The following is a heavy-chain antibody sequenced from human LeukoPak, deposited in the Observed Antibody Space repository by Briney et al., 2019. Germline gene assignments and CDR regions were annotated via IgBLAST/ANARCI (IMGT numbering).Heavy chain of an antibody. V-gene: IGHV3-30-3*01. CDR1: GFTFSSYA. D-gene: IGHD3-22*01. CDR2: ISYDGSNK. J-gene: IGHJ4*02. Sequence: GGSLRLSCAASGFTFSSYAMHWVRQAPGKGLEWVAVISYDGSNKYYADSVKGRFTISRDNSKNTLYLQMNSLRAEDTAAYYCAKGSYYDSSGSFYFDYWGQGTLVTVSS. CDR3: AKGSYYDSSGSFYFDY.